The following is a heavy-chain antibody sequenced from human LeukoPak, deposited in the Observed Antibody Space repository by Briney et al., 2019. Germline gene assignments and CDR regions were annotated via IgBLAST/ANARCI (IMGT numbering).Heavy chain of an antibody. V-gene: IGHV3-7*01. D-gene: IGHD4-11*01. J-gene: IGHJ5*02. CDR2: IKEDGGEK. CDR1: GFTFSTYW. Sequence: TGGYLRLSCAASGFTFSTYWMSWVRQARGKGLEWVANIKEDGGEKNYVDSVKGRFTISRDNARNSLHLQMNSLRAEDTAMYYCATYSRSSGWFDPRGQGTLVTVSS. CDR3: ATYSRSSGWFDP.